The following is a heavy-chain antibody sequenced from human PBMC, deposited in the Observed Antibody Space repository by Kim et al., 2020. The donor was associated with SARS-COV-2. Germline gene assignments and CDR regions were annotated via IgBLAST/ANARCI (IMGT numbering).Heavy chain of an antibody. D-gene: IGHD1-26*01. Sequence: SVKVSCKASGGTFSSYAISWVRQAPGQGLEWMGGIIPIFGTANYAQKFQGRVTITADESTSTAYMELSSLRSEDTAVYYCARDRTEVGATGLVEGMDVWGQGTTVTVSS. CDR2: IIPIFGTA. J-gene: IGHJ6*02. V-gene: IGHV1-69*13. CDR3: ARDRTEVGATGLVEGMDV. CDR1: GGTFSSYA.